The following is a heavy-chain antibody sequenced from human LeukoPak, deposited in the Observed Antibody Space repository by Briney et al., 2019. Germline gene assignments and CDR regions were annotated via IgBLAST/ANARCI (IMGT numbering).Heavy chain of an antibody. V-gene: IGHV3-21*01. J-gene: IGHJ3*02. Sequence: GGSLRLSCAASGFTFNNYNMGWVRQAPGKGLEWVSFIGYSSHYISYADSVKGRVTISRDDAKKSLYLQMNSLRDEDTAIYYCTRDLPQRAFDTWGQGTMVTVSS. CDR2: IGYSSHYI. CDR1: GFTFNNYN. CDR3: TRDLPQRAFDT.